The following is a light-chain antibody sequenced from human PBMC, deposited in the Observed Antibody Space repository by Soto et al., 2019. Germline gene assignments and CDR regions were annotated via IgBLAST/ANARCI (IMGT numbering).Light chain of an antibody. CDR3: SLYTSSRIPWV. CDR2: EVN. V-gene: IGLV2-18*01. J-gene: IGLJ3*02. Sequence: QSVLTQPPSASGSPGQSITISCTGTSSDIGAYNYVSWYQQHPGKAPKLIIYEVNNRPSGVPDRFSGSKSGTTSSLTISGLQAEDEGDYYCSLYTSSRIPWVFGGGTKLTVL. CDR1: SSDIGAYNY.